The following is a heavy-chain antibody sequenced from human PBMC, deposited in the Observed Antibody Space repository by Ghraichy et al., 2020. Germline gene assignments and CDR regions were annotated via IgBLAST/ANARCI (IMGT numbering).Heavy chain of an antibody. J-gene: IGHJ5*02. Sequence: SDTLSLTCTVSGGSISSSTYYWGWIRQPPGKGLEWIGSIYYSGSTYYNPSLKSRVTISVDTSKNQFSLKLSSVTAADTAVYYCARQEGYEQHAGEFDPWGQGTLVTVSS. CDR3: ARQEGYEQHAGEFDP. D-gene: IGHD6-13*01. CDR1: GGSISSSTYY. V-gene: IGHV4-39*01. CDR2: IYYSGST.